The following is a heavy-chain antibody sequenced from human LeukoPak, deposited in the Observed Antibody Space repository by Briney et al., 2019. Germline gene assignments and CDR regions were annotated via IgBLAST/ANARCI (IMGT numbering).Heavy chain of an antibody. CDR3: ATDRAGDRSF. CDR2: IYYSGTT. V-gene: IGHV4-39*07. D-gene: IGHD7-27*01. Sequence: KASETLSLTCTVSGGSISSSSYYWGWIRQPPGEGLEWIGSIYYSGTTYYNPSLKSRITIAVDTSKKQFSLQMRSVTAADTAVYYCATDRAGDRSFWGQGTRVAVAS. J-gene: IGHJ4*02. CDR1: GGSISSSSYY.